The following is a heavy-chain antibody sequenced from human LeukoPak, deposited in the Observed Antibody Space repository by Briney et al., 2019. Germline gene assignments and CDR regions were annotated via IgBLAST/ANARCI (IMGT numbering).Heavy chain of an antibody. D-gene: IGHD2-15*01. V-gene: IGHV1-46*01. J-gene: IGHJ4*02. CDR3: ARALGHCSGGGCYSGFDY. Sequence: ASVKVSCKASGYTFTSYYIHWVREAPGQGLEWMGIINPSGGSTSYPQKFQGRVTMTRDTSTSTVYMELCSLTSEDTAVYYCARALGHCSGGGCYSGFDYWGQGTLVTVSS. CDR1: GYTFTSYY. CDR2: INPSGGST.